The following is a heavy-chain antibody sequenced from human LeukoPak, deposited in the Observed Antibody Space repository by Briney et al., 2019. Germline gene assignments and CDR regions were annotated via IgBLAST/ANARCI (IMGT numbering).Heavy chain of an antibody. CDR3: ACGELLLFGY. J-gene: IGHJ4*02. D-gene: IGHD3-10*01. V-gene: IGHV3-23*01. Sequence: GGSLRLSCAASGITFSNYPMSWVRQAPGKGLEWVSTISGTGSNTYYADSVKGRFTISRDNSENTLYVQMNSLRVEDTAVYYCACGELLLFGYWGQGKLVTVSS. CDR1: GITFSNYP. CDR2: ISGTGSNT.